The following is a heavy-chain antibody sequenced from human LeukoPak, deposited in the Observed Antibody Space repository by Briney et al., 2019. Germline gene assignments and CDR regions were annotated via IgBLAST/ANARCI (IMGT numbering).Heavy chain of an antibody. CDR3: ARDRVPAAISPAPFDY. V-gene: IGHV1-2*02. D-gene: IGHD2-2*02. CDR2: INPNSGGT. J-gene: IGHJ4*02. CDR1: GYTFTGYY. Sequence: ASVKVSCKASGYTFTGYYMHWVRQAPGQGLEWMGWINPNSGGTNYAQKFQGRVTMTRDTSISTAYMELSRLRSDDTAVYYCARDRVPAAISPAPFDYWGQGTLVTVSS.